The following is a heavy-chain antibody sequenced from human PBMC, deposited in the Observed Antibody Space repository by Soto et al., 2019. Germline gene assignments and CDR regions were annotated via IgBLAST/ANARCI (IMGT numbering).Heavy chain of an antibody. Sequence: RRLSCAASGFTFSSYGMHWVRQAPGKGLEWVAVISYDGSNKYYADSVKGRFTISRDNSKNTLYLQMNSLRAEDTAVYYCAKSPRAAARNGNWFDPWGQGTLVTVSS. CDR3: AKSPRAAARNGNWFDP. CDR1: GFTFSSYG. J-gene: IGHJ5*02. CDR2: ISYDGSNK. V-gene: IGHV3-30*18. D-gene: IGHD6-13*01.